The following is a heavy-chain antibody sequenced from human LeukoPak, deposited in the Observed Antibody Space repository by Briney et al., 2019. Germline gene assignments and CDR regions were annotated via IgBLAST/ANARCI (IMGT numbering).Heavy chain of an antibody. CDR2: ISGSGGST. Sequence: GGSLRLSCAASGFTFSSYAMSWVRQAPGKGLEWVSAISGSGGSTYYADSVKGRFTISRDNSKNTLYLQMNSLRAEDTAVYYCARDKRAINWFDPWGQGTLVTVSS. V-gene: IGHV3-23*01. CDR3: ARDKRAINWFDP. CDR1: GFTFSSYA. J-gene: IGHJ5*02.